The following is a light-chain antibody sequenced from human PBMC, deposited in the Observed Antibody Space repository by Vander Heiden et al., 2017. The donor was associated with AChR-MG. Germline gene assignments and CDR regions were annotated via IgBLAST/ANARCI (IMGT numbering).Light chain of an antibody. CDR3: CSYAGGSTI. V-gene: IGLV2-23*02. CDR1: NSAVGHYDL. Sequence: QSALTQPASVSGSPGQPITISCTGTNSAVGHYDLVSWYQQHPGKAPKLIIYDVNKQPSGISIRFSGSKSGNTASRTISGLQAEDEADYYCCSYAGGSTIFGGGTKLSVL. J-gene: IGLJ2*01. CDR2: DVN.